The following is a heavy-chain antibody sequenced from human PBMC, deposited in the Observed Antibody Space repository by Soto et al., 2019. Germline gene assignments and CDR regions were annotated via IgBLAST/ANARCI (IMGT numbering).Heavy chain of an antibody. CDR2: ISGSGGST. Sequence: GCPLRHSCAASLFTFSSYAMSSVLHNPGKGLGRFSAISGSGGSTYYADSVKGRFTISRDNSKNTLYLQMNSLRAEDTAVYYCAKAVGQWLNSEFAYWGQGTLVTVSS. J-gene: IGHJ4*02. V-gene: IGHV3-23*01. D-gene: IGHD6-19*01. CDR1: LFTFSSYA. CDR3: AKAVGQWLNSEFAY.